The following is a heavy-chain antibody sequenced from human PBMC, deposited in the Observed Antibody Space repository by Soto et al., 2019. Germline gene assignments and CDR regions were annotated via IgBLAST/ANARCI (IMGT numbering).Heavy chain of an antibody. D-gene: IGHD5-12*01. CDR3: ARDGVFEMATINGYFDY. CDR2: IIPIFGTA. J-gene: IGHJ4*02. CDR1: GGTFSSYA. V-gene: IGHV1-69*01. Sequence: QVQLVPAGAEVQKPGSSVKVSCKASGGTFSSYAISWVRQAPGQGLEWMGGIIPIFGTANYAQKFQGRVTITADESTSTAYMELSSMRSEDTAVYYCARDGVFEMATINGYFDYWGQGTLVTVAS.